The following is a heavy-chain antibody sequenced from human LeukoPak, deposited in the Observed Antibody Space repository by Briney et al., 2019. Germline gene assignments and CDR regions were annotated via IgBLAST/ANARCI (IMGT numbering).Heavy chain of an antibody. Sequence: GRSLRLSCAASGFTFDDYAMHWVRQAPGKGLEWVSGISWNSGTIGYADSVKGRFTISRDNARNSLYLQMNSLRTDDMALYYCAKSNYYGSGSYYDYWGQGTLVTVSS. V-gene: IGHV3-9*03. D-gene: IGHD3-10*01. CDR3: AKSNYYGSGSYYDY. CDR2: ISWNSGTI. J-gene: IGHJ4*02. CDR1: GFTFDDYA.